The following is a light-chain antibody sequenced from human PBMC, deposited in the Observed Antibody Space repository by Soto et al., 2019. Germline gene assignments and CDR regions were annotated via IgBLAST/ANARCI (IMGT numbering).Light chain of an antibody. V-gene: IGKV3-20*01. CDR2: DAS. CDR3: QQYGSSPST. CDR1: QSVSGSY. Sequence: EILITQSTVPLSLPPGERATVVFRASQSVSGSYLAWYQQRPGQAPRLVIYDASRRATGIPDRFSGSGSGTDFTLTIRRLEPEDFAIYYCQQYGSSPSTFGPGTKVDI. J-gene: IGKJ3*01.